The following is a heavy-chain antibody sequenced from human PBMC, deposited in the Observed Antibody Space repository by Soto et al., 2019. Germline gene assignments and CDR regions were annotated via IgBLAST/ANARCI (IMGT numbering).Heavy chain of an antibody. CDR2: ISYDGTKT. D-gene: IGHD3-10*01. J-gene: IGHJ4*02. CDR3: AKDRGRRRQCLRAPFDY. CDR1: GFTFSIYA. Sequence: QVQLVESGGGVVQPGRSLRVSCAASGFTFSIYAMHWVRQAPGTGLEWVAVISYDGTKTYYADSVEGRFTISRDNSENTVFLQINSLKDDDTAVYYCAKDRGRRRQCLRAPFDYWCQGTLVTVPP. V-gene: IGHV3-30*18.